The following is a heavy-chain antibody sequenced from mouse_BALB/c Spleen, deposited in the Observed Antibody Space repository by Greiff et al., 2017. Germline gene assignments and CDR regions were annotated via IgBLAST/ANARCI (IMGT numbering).Heavy chain of an antibody. V-gene: IGHV10-1*02. CDR1: GFTFNTYA. CDR2: IRSKSNNYAT. Sequence: EVKLMESGGGLVQPKGSLKLSCAASGFTFNTYAMNWVRQAPGKGLEWVARIRSKSNNYATYYADSVKDRFTISRDDSQSMLYLQMNNLKTEDTAMYSYVRADGYYEGFACQRKGPLATVAA. D-gene: IGHD2-3*01. CDR3: VRADGYYEGFAC. J-gene: IGHJ3*01.